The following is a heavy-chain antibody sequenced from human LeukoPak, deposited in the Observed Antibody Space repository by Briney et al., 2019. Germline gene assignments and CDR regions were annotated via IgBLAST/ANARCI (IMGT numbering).Heavy chain of an antibody. CDR2: IWYDGSNK. CDR1: GFTFSSYG. D-gene: IGHD2-15*01. J-gene: IGHJ4*02. V-gene: IGHV3-30*02. Sequence: GGSLRLSCAASGFTFSSYGMHWVRQAPGKGLEWVALIWYDGSNKYYADSVKGRFTISRDNSKNTLYLQMNSLRAEDTAVYYCAKDRSLLVSSSLFGYWGQGTLVTVSS. CDR3: AKDRSLLVSSSLFGY.